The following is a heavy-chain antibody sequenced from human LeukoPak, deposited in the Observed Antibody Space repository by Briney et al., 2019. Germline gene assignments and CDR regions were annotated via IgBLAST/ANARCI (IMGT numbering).Heavy chain of an antibody. D-gene: IGHD4-17*01. CDR1: GFTFSSFE. CDR2: ISSGGSTI. CDR3: ARDKEHGDSFFDN. V-gene: IGHV3-48*03. J-gene: IGHJ4*02. Sequence: GGSLRLSCAASGFTFSSFEMKWVRQAPGKGLEWVSYISSGGSTIYYADSVKGRFTISRDNAKNSLYLQMNSLRAEDTAVYYCARDKEHGDSFFDNWGQGTLVTVSS.